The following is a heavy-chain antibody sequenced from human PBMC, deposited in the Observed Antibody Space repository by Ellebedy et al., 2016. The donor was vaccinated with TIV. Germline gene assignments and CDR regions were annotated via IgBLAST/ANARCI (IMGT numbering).Heavy chain of an antibody. Sequence: GSLRLSXTVSGGSVRRYYLNWIRQPPGKGLEWIGYVFFSGSTKYNPSLKSRVTISVDTSTNQLSLKLNSVTAADTAVYYCATSQYCGGDCFLDHWGQGTLVTVAS. CDR1: GGSVRRYY. V-gene: IGHV4-59*02. CDR2: VFFSGST. J-gene: IGHJ4*02. D-gene: IGHD2-21*02. CDR3: ATSQYCGGDCFLDH.